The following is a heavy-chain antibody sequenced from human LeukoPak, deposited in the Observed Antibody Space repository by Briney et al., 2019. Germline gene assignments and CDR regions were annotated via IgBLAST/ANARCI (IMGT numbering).Heavy chain of an antibody. J-gene: IGHJ4*02. CDR3: ASLVIAAAGIEGYDY. D-gene: IGHD6-13*01. CDR1: GGSISSGGYY. CDR2: IYYSGST. Sequence: PSETLSLTCTVSGGSISSGGYYWSWIRQHPGKGLEWIGYIYYSGSTYYNPSLKSRVTMSVDTSKNQFSLKLSSVTAADTAVYYCASLVIAAAGIEGYDYWGQGTLVTVSS. V-gene: IGHV4-31*03.